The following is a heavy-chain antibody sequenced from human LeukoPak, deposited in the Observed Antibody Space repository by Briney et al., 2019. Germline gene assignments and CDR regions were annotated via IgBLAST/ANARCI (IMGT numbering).Heavy chain of an antibody. CDR2: ISSSSSYI. CDR1: GFTFSSYS. Sequence: GGALRLSCGASGFTFSSYSMNWVRQAPGKGLEWVSSISSSSSYIYYADSVKGRFTISRDNAKNSLYLQMNSLRAEDTAVYYCARDGASRGAFDIWGQGTMVTVSS. V-gene: IGHV3-21*01. CDR3: ARDGASRGAFDI. J-gene: IGHJ3*02. D-gene: IGHD3-10*01.